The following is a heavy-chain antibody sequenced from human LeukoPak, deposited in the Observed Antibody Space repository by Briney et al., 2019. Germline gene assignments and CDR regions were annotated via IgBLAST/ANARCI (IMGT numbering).Heavy chain of an antibody. D-gene: IGHD3-22*01. CDR1: GFTFSSYA. Sequence: GGSLRLSCAASGFTFSSYAMHWVRQAPGKGLEWVAVISYDGSNKYYADSVKGRFTISRDNSKNTLYLQMNSLRAEDTAVYYCARVPSGYYSSFDYWGQGTLVTVSS. CDR2: ISYDGSNK. J-gene: IGHJ4*02. V-gene: IGHV3-30-3*01. CDR3: ARVPSGYYSSFDY.